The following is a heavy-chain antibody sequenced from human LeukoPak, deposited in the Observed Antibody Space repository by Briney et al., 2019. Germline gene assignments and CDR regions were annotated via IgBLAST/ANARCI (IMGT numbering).Heavy chain of an antibody. CDR3: AREVYSSSWYREYYFDY. CDR2: IYYSGST. Sequence: SETLSLTCTVSGGSISSYYWSWIRQPPGKGLVWIGYIYYSGSTNYNPSLKSRVPILVHASKNQFSLKLSSVTAADTAVYYCAREVYSSSWYREYYFDYWGQGTLVTVSS. J-gene: IGHJ4*02. CDR1: GGSISSYY. D-gene: IGHD6-13*01. V-gene: IGHV4-59*01.